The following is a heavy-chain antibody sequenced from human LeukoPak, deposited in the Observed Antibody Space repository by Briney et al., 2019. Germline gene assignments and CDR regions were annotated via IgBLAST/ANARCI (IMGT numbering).Heavy chain of an antibody. V-gene: IGHV7-4-1*02. J-gene: IGHJ1*01. CDR2: INTNTGNP. CDR1: GYTFTSYA. D-gene: IGHD3-22*01. Sequence: ASVKVSCKASGYTFTSYAMNWVRQAPGQGLEWMGWINTNTGNPTYAQGFTGRFVFSLDTPVSTAYLQISSLKAEDTAVYYCAIDYYDSSGFFLGYFQHWGQGTLVTVSS. CDR3: AIDYYDSSGFFLGYFQH.